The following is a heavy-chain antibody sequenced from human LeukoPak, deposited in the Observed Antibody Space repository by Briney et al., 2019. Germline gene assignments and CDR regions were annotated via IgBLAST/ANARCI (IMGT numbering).Heavy chain of an antibody. CDR3: ASEGIVATGYHFDY. D-gene: IGHD5-12*01. Sequence: SVKVSCKASGGTFSSYAISWVRQAPGQGLEWMGGIIPIFGTANYAQKFQGRVTITADKSTSTAYMELSSLRSEDMAVYYCASEGIVATGYHFDYWGQGTLVTVSS. CDR1: GGTFSSYA. V-gene: IGHV1-69*06. CDR2: IIPIFGTA. J-gene: IGHJ4*02.